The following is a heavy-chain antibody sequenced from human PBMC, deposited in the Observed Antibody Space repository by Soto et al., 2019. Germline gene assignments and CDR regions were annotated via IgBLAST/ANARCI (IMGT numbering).Heavy chain of an antibody. CDR3: ARATYTSGGSPTFAMDV. J-gene: IGHJ6*02. V-gene: IGHV1-3*01. Sequence: GASVKVSCKASGYTFTSYAMHWVRQAPGQRLEWMGWINAGNGNTKYSQKFQGRVTITRDTSASTAYMELSSLRSEDTAIFYCARATYTSGGSPTFAMDVWGQGTTVTVSS. CDR1: GYTFTSYA. D-gene: IGHD3-10*01. CDR2: INAGNGNT.